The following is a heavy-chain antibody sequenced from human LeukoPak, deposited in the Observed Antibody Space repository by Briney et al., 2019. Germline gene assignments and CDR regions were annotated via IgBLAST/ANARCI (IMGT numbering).Heavy chain of an antibody. CDR3: AREVRGVGGAFDI. Sequence: GGSLRLSCAASGFTFSSYAMSWVRQAPGKGLEWVSSMTGSGATTYYADSVKGRFTISKDNSKNTLYLQMNSLRAEDTAVYYCAREVRGVGGAFDIWGQGTMVTVSS. V-gene: IGHV3-23*01. CDR2: MTGSGATT. CDR1: GFTFSSYA. J-gene: IGHJ3*02. D-gene: IGHD3-10*01.